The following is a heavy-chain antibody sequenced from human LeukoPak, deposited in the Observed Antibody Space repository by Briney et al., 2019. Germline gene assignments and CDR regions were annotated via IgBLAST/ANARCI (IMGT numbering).Heavy chain of an antibody. CDR1: GYTFTSYD. D-gene: IGHD3-22*01. J-gene: IGHJ3*02. Sequence: ASVKVSCKASGYTFTSYDINWVRQATGQGLEWMGWMNPNSGNTGYAQKFQGRVTITRNTTISTAYMELSSLRSEDTAVYYGASTMLYDGGGQEAFYIWGQGTMVTVCS. V-gene: IGHV1-8*03. CDR2: MNPNSGNT. CDR3: ASTMLYDGGGQEAFYI.